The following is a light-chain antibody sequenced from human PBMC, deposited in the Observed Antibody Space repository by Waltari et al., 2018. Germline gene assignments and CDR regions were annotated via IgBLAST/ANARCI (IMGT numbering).Light chain of an antibody. CDR1: HNVGTY. CDR3: QQYNNWPLYT. J-gene: IGKJ3*01. V-gene: IGKV3-15*01. Sequence: EVVMTQSPTTLSVSHGERATLSFRASHNVGTYLAWYQQKPGQAPSLLIYGASTGATGIPARFSGSGSGTEFTLTINSLQSEDFAVYYCQQYNNWPLYTFGPGTKVNIK. CDR2: GAS.